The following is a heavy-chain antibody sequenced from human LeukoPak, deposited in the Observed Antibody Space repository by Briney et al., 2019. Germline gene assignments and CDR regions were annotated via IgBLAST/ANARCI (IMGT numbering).Heavy chain of an antibody. Sequence: SETLSLTCTVSGGSISSYYWSWIRQPPGKGLEWIGYIYYSGSTNYNPSLKSRVTISVDTSKNQFSLKLSSVTAADTAVYYCARGRPADSSGYYIDYWGQGTLVTVSS. CDR2: IYYSGST. CDR3: ARGRPADSSGYYIDY. V-gene: IGHV4-59*01. CDR1: GGSISSYY. D-gene: IGHD3-22*01. J-gene: IGHJ4*02.